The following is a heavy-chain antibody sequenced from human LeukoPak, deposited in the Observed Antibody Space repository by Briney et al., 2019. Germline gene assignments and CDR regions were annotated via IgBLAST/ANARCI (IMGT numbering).Heavy chain of an antibody. D-gene: IGHD3-10*01. Sequence: PGRSLRLSCAASGFTFSSYGMHWVRQAPGKGLKWVAVISYDGSNKYYADSVKGRFTISRDNSKNTLYLQMNSLRAEDTAVYYCAKDPRRFYYYYGMDVWGQGTTVTVSS. V-gene: IGHV3-30*18. J-gene: IGHJ6*02. CDR3: AKDPRRFYYYYGMDV. CDR2: ISYDGSNK. CDR1: GFTFSSYG.